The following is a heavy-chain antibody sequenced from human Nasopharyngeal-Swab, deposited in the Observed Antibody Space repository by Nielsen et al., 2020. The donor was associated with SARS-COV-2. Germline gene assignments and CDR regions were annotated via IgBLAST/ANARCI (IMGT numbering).Heavy chain of an antibody. V-gene: IGHV4-30-4*01. Sequence: SETLSLTCTVSGGSISSYYWSWIRQPPGKGLEWIGYIYYSGSTYYNPSLKSRVTISVDTSKNQFSLKLSSVTAADTAVYYCARGNDILTGYRIFDYWGQGTLVTVSS. CDR3: ARGNDILTGYRIFDY. J-gene: IGHJ4*02. CDR2: IYYSGST. D-gene: IGHD3-9*01. CDR1: GGSISSYY.